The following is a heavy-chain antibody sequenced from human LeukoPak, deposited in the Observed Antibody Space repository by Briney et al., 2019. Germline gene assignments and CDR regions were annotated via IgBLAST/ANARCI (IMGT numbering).Heavy chain of an antibody. CDR3: TTRAGTFSSNY. Sequence: GGSLTLSCAASGFTFSNAWMTWARQSPGKGLEWVGRIKSKIDGGTTDYAAPVKGRFTVSRDDSQNTWSLQMNSLKTDDTAVYYCTTRAGTFSSNYWGQGILVTVSS. J-gene: IGHJ4*02. V-gene: IGHV3-15*01. CDR1: GFTFSNAW. D-gene: IGHD6-6*01. CDR2: IKSKIDGGTT.